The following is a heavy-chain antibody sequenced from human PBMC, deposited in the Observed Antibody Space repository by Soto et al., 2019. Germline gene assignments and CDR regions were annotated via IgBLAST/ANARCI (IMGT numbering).Heavy chain of an antibody. CDR1: GFTVSTNY. D-gene: IGHD6-19*01. CDR3: ARDLAVAGTVY. Sequence: GGSLRLSCAASGFTVSTNYMSWVRQAPGKEPEWVSVIYSGGSTYYADSVKGRFTISRDISKNAVYLQMNSLRVEDTAMYYCARDLAVAGTVYWGQGTLVTVSS. V-gene: IGHV3-53*01. J-gene: IGHJ4*02. CDR2: IYSGGST.